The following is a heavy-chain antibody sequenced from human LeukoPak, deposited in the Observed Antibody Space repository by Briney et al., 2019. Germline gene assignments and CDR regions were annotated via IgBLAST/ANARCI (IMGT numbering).Heavy chain of an antibody. CDR1: GFTFSTYA. V-gene: IGHV3-23*01. J-gene: IGHJ4*02. D-gene: IGHD6-13*01. CDR3: AKTRGNSWSGFDY. Sequence: GSLRLSCAASGFTFSTYAMSWVRQAPGKGLEWVSAISGSGGSTYYAASLKGRFTISRDNSRNTLSLQMNSLRAEDTAVYYCAKTRGNSWSGFDYWGQGTLVTVSS. CDR2: ISGSGGST.